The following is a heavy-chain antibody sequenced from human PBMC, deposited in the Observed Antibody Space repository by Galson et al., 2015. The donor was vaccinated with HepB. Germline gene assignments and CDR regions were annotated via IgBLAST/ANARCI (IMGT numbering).Heavy chain of an antibody. J-gene: IGHJ4*02. V-gene: IGHV4-34*01. CDR2: INHSGST. CDR3: ARGHSLRRYSSSRHRTDYFDY. CDR1: GGSFSGYY. Sequence: ETLSLTCAVYGGSFSGYYWSWIRQPPGKGLEWIGEINHSGSTNYNPSLKSRVTTSVDTSKNQFSLKLSSVTAADTAVYYRARGHSLRRYSSSRHRTDYFDYWGQGTLVTVSS. D-gene: IGHD6-13*01.